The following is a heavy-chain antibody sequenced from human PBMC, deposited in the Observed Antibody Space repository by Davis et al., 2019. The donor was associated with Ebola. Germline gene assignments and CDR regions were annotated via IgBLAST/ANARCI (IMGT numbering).Heavy chain of an antibody. D-gene: IGHD1-26*01. CDR1: GFTFSTYA. J-gene: IGHJ2*01. V-gene: IGHV3-33*01. CDR2: IWYDGSNK. CDR3: ARWASATGYWYFDL. Sequence: GGSLRLSCAASGFTFSTYAMHWVRQAPGKGLEWVAVIWYDGSNKYYADSVKGRFTISRDNSKNTLYLQMNSLRAEDTAVYYCARWASATGYWYFDLWGRGTLVTVSS.